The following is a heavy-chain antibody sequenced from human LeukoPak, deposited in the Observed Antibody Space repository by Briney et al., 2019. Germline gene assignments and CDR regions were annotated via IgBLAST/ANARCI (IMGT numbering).Heavy chain of an antibody. CDR3: ARHYYNWNDHAFAFDI. J-gene: IGHJ3*02. V-gene: IGHV3-7*01. Sequence: GGSLRLSCAASGFTFSSSWMSWVRQAPGKGLEWVANIKQDGSEKYYVDSVKGRFTISRDNAKNSLYLQMNSLRAEDTAVYYCARHYYNWNDHAFAFDIWGQGTMVTVSS. CDR2: IKQDGSEK. D-gene: IGHD1-1*01. CDR1: GFTFSSSW.